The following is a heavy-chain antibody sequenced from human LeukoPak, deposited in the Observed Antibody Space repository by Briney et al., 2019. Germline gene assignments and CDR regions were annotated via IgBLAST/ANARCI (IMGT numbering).Heavy chain of an antibody. D-gene: IGHD3/OR15-3a*01. CDR3: ARLFSLADFQSLFDF. V-gene: IGHV4-4*09. CDR1: GGSISSYY. CDR2: IYTRGSA. Sequence: PSETLSLTCTVAGGSISSYYWSWIRQPPGKGLEWIGYIYTRGSANYNPSLKSRVTISVDTSKNQFSLKLSSVTTADTAVYFCARLFSLADFQSLFDFWGQGTLVTVSS. J-gene: IGHJ4*02.